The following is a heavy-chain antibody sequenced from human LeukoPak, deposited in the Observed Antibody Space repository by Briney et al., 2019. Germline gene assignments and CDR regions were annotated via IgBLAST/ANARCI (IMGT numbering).Heavy chain of an antibody. CDR2: LSAYNGNT. J-gene: IGHJ4*02. V-gene: IGHV1-18*01. D-gene: IGHD3-9*01. CDR3: ASARAGYFDWLLNY. Sequence: ASVKVSCKSSGYTFTSYGINWVRPAPGQGLDWMGWLSAYNGNTNYAQKLQGRVTMTTDTSTSTGYMELRSLRSDDTAVYYCASARAGYFDWLLNYWGQGTLVTVSS. CDR1: GYTFTSYG.